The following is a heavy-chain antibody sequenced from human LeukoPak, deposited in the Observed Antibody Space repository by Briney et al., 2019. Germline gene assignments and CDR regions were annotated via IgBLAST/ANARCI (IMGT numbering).Heavy chain of an antibody. CDR3: ARILWFGESLLFDY. CDR2: ISASGSAT. D-gene: IGHD3-10*01. CDR1: GFIFSNYG. Sequence: GGSLRLSCAASGFIFSNYGMNWVRQAPGKGLEWVAAISASGSATSYADSVRSRFTISRDNSKSTTYLQMNSLRAEDTAVYYCARILWFGESLLFDYWGQGTLVTVSS. J-gene: IGHJ4*02. V-gene: IGHV3-23*01.